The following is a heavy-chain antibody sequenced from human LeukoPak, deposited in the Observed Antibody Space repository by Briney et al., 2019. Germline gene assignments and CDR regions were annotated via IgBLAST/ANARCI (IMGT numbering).Heavy chain of an antibody. CDR3: ARTWFGAFDM. J-gene: IGHJ3*02. V-gene: IGHV4-61*01. D-gene: IGHD3-10*01. CDR1: GGSISSGSYY. Sequence: SETLSLTCTVSGGSISSGSYYWSWIRQPPGKGLEWIGYIYYSGTTNYNPSLNSRVTISVDTSKNQFSLKLSSLTAADTAVYYCARTWFGAFDMWGQGTMVTVSS. CDR2: IYYSGTT.